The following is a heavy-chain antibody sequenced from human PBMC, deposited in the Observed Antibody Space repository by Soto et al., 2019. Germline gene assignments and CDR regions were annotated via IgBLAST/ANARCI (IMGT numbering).Heavy chain of an antibody. Sequence: GGSLRLSCAASGFTFSSYSMNWVRQAPGKGLEWVSSISSSSSYIYYADSVKGRFTISRDNAKNSLYLQMNSLRAEGTAVYYCALTRGVNFDYWGQGTLVTVSS. J-gene: IGHJ4*02. CDR1: GFTFSSYS. V-gene: IGHV3-21*01. CDR3: ALTRGVNFDY. CDR2: ISSSSSYI. D-gene: IGHD3-10*01.